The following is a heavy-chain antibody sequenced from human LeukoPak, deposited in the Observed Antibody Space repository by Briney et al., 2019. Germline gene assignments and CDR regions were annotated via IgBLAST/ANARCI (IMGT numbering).Heavy chain of an antibody. V-gene: IGHV3-66*01. CDR3: AREKRQLDGMDV. CDR2: IYSGGST. CDR1: GFTVSSNY. Sequence: GGSLRLSCAASGFTVSSNYMSWVRQAPGKGLEWVSVIYSGGSTYYADSVKGRFTISRDNSKNTLYLQMNSLRAEDTAVYYCAREKRQLDGMDVWGQGTTVTVSS. J-gene: IGHJ6*02. D-gene: IGHD6-6*01.